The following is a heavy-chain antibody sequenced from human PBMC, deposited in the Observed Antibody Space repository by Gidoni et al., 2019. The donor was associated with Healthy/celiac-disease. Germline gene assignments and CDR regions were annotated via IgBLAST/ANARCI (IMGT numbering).Heavy chain of an antibody. J-gene: IGHJ6*02. Sequence: QVQLVQSGAEVKKPGASVKVSCKASGYTFTGYSLHWVRKAPGQGLEWMGWINPNSGGTNYAQKFQGRVTMTRDTSISTAYMELSRLRSDDTAVYYCARDRPIRSPVSRYYGMDVWGQGTTVTVSS. CDR1: GYTFTGYS. V-gene: IGHV1-2*02. CDR3: ARDRPIRSPVSRYYGMDV. D-gene: IGHD1-20*01. CDR2: INPNSGGT.